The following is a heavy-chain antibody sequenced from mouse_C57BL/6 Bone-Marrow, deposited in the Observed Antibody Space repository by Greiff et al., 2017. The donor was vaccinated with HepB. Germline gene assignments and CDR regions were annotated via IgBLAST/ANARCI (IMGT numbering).Heavy chain of an antibody. CDR1: GFNIKDDY. CDR3: TTWYYGSSHWYFDV. J-gene: IGHJ1*03. D-gene: IGHD1-1*01. Sequence: VQLQQSGAELVRPGASVKLSCTASGFNIKDDYMHWVKQRPEQGLEWIGWIDPENGDTEYASKFQGKATMTADTSSNTAYLQLSSLTSEDTAVYYCTTWYYGSSHWYFDVWGTGTTVTVSS. CDR2: IDPENGDT. V-gene: IGHV14-4*01.